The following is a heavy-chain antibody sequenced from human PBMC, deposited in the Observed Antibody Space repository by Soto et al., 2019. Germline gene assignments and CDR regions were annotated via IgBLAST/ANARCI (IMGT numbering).Heavy chain of an antibody. CDR1: GFTFSDSA. D-gene: IGHD3-9*01. Sequence: EVQLVESGGGLVQPGGSLKLSCAASGFTFSDSAIHWVRQASGKGLEWVGLIRSKGNNYATTYAASMKGSISISRDESKSTAYLQMNSLDAEDTAVDYGVRRGDVLVKAFDIWGQGTMVTDSS. CDR2: IRSKGNNYAT. CDR3: VRRGDVLVKAFDI. J-gene: IGHJ3*02. V-gene: IGHV3-73*01.